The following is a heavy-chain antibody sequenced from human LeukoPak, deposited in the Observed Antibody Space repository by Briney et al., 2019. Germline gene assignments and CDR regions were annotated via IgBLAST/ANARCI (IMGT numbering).Heavy chain of an antibody. CDR2: VWDDGSSQ. CDR1: GFTFSSYG. V-gene: IGHV3-33*06. J-gene: IGHJ1*01. Sequence: SGGSLRLSCAASGFTFSSYGMHWVRQAPGKGLQWVAVVWDDGSSQNYADSVKGRFTISRDNSKILVFLQMNSLRAEDTAVYYCAKDRRLHHWGQGTLVTVSS. CDR3: AKDRRLHH.